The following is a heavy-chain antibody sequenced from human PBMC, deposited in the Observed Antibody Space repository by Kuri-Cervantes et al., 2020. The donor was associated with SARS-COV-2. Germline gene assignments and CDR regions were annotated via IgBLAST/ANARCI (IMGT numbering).Heavy chain of an antibody. CDR1: GGAVNNYA. CDR3: SSDGVSGSLSLDF. J-gene: IGHJ4*02. CDR2: IRPALGMP. Sequence: SGKVSCKASGGAVNNYAISWVRQGPGQGLEWMGGIRPALGMPNYAQKVRGRVTITADTSTATDYLELSGLKAEDTALYYCSSDGVSGSLSLDFWGQGNRVKVSS. D-gene: IGHD6-19*01. V-gene: IGHV1-69*10.